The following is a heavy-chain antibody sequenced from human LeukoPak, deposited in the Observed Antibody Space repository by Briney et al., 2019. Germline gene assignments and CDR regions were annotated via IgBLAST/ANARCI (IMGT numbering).Heavy chain of an antibody. J-gene: IGHJ4*02. V-gene: IGHV5-51*01. D-gene: IGHD2-15*01. CDR3: ARRSVVVVAATQDLAYYFDY. CDR2: IYPGDSDT. Sequence: GESLKISCKGSEYSFTSYWIGWVRQMPGKGLEWMGIIYPGDSDTRYSPSFQGQVTISADKSISTAYLQWSSLKASDTAMYYCARRSVVVVAATQDLAYYFDYWGQGTLVTVSS. CDR1: EYSFTSYW.